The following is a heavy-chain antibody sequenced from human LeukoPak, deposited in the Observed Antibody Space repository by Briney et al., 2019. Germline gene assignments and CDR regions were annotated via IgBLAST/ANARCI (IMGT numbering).Heavy chain of an antibody. Sequence: PGGSLRLSCAASGFSFSGYWMGWVRQAPGKGLEWVANIKQDGSEKDYVDSVKGRFTISRDNAKNSLYLQMNSLRAGDTAVYYCARSQWLRLDVFDIWGQGTVVTVSS. CDR2: IKQDGSEK. CDR3: ARSQWLRLDVFDI. V-gene: IGHV3-7*01. CDR1: GFSFSGYW. D-gene: IGHD5-12*01. J-gene: IGHJ3*02.